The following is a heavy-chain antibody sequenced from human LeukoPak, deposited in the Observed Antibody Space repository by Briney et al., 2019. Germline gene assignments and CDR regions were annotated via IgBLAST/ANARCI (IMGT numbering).Heavy chain of an antibody. D-gene: IGHD6-13*01. CDR2: IYYSGST. CDR1: GGSISNYY. V-gene: IGHV4-59*08. Sequence: SETLSLTCTVSGGSISNYYWSWIRQPPGKGLEWIGYIYYSGSTDCDPSLKSRVTISLDTSENYFSLKLSSVTAADTAVYYCARRADTSSWYDPFDIWGQGTMVTVSS. CDR3: ARRADTSSWYDPFDI. J-gene: IGHJ3*02.